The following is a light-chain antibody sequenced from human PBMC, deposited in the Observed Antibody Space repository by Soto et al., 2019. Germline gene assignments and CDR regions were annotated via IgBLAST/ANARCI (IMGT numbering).Light chain of an antibody. CDR3: QQSSNWPPEST. CDR2: DSY. J-gene: IGKJ5*01. V-gene: IGKV3-11*01. CDR1: QSFRGL. Sequence: ELVLTQSPVPLSLSHGERATLSCGASQSFRGLLAWYHQKPGQAPRLLIYDSYNRATAIPPRFSGSGSGSDFILTLRSREPEDFAVSYCQQSSNWPPESTFGQGTRLEIK.